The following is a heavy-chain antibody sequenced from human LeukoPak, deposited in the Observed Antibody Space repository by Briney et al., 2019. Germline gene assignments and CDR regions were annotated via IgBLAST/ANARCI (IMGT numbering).Heavy chain of an antibody. V-gene: IGHV4-61*01. CDR2: IYYSGST. D-gene: IGHD2-21*02. CDR1: GGSVNTYTYY. J-gene: IGHJ4*02. CDR3: ARERVVVTVPYFDY. Sequence: SETLSLTCTVSGGSVNTYTYYGGCIRQPPGKGLECIGYIYYSGSTNYNPSLKSRVTISVDTSKNQFSLKLSSVTAADTAVYYCARERVVVTVPYFDYWGQGTLVTVSS.